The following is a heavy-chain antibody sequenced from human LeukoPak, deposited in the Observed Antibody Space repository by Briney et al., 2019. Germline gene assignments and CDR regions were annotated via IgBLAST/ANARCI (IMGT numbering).Heavy chain of an antibody. CDR3: ARGDSIRRDPHFDN. V-gene: IGHV3-30*04. Sequence: GGSLRLSCAASGFTFSSYAMHWVRQAPGKGLEWVAVISYDGSNKYYADSVKGRVTISRDNARNSLYLQMNSLRAEDTAVYYCARGDSIRRDPHFDNWGQGTLVIASS. CDR2: ISYDGSNK. J-gene: IGHJ4*02. CDR1: GFTFSSYA. D-gene: IGHD2-21*01.